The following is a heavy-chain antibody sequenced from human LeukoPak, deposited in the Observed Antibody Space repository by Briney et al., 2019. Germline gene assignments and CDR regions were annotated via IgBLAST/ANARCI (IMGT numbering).Heavy chain of an antibody. J-gene: IGHJ4*02. CDR1: GYTFTSYG. CDR3: ARDRSGSYYRLPDY. V-gene: IGHV1-18*01. CDR2: ISAYNGAT. Sequence: ASVKVSCKASGYTFTSYGFSWVRQAPGQGLEWMGWISAYNGATDYAQNFQGRVTMTIDTSTTTAYMELRSLRSDDTAVYYCARDRSGSYYRLPDYWGQGTLVTVSS. D-gene: IGHD1-26*01.